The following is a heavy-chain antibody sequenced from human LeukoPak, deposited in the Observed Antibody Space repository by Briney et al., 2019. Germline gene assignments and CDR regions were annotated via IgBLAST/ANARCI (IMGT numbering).Heavy chain of an antibody. J-gene: IGHJ5*02. D-gene: IGHD2-2*01. CDR1: GYTFTSYA. V-gene: IGHV7-4-1*02. CDR2: INTNTGNP. Sequence: ASVKVSCKASGYTFTSYAMNWVRQAPGQGLEWMGWINTNTGNPTYAQGFTGRFVFSLDTSVSAAYLQISSLKAEDTAVYYCARGHGVVVPAARFDPWGQGTLVTVSS. CDR3: ARGHGVVVPAARFDP.